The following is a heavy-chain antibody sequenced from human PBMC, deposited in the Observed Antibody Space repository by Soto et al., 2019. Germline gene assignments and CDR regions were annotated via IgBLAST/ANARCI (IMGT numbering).Heavy chain of an antibody. V-gene: IGHV1-18*01. CDR2: ISPLTANP. CDR1: GYTFTSYG. Sequence: QVQVVQSGAEVKKPGAAVKVSCKASGYTFTSYGISWVRQAPGQVREWVGWISPLTANPKYSQKSQGRVTMTTDTSTSTAYLEMSSLRSEDTAMYYCARDSGACPEYFQDWGQGTLVTVSS. D-gene: IGHD4-17*01. J-gene: IGHJ1*01. CDR3: ARDSGACPEYFQD.